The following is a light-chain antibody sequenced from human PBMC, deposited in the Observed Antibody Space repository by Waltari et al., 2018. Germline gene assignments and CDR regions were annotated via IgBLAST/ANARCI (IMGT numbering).Light chain of an antibody. V-gene: IGLV2-14*01. CDR1: SSSVGGYNY. J-gene: IGLJ2*01. CDR3: SSYTSSNTVI. Sequence: QSALPQPASVSGSPGQSITISCTGTSSSVGGYNYVSWYQQYPGKVPKLMIYDVSKWPSGVSNRFSGSKSGNTASLTISGLQAEDEADYYCSSYTSSNTVIFGGGTKLTVL. CDR2: DVS.